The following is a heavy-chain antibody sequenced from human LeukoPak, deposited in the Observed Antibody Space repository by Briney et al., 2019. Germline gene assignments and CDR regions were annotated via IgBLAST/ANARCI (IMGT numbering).Heavy chain of an antibody. V-gene: IGHV1-69*04. CDR3: AVLATINHY. D-gene: IGHD5-12*01. Sequence: SVKVSCKASGGTFSSYAISWVRQAPGDGVEWMGRIIPILGIANYAQKFQGRVTITSDKSTSTAYMELSSLRSEDTAVYYCAVLATINHYWGQGTLVTVSS. CDR1: GGTFSSYA. CDR2: IIPILGIA. J-gene: IGHJ4*02.